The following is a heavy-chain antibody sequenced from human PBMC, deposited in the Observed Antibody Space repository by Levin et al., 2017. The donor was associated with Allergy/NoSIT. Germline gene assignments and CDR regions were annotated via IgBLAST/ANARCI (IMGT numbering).Heavy chain of an antibody. D-gene: IGHD4-17*01. CDR3: TTDPYYGTEFDP. CDR2: IKSKTDGGTT. CDR1: GFTFSNAW. Sequence: PGESLKISCAASGFTFSNAWMSWVRQAPGKGLEWVGRIKSKTDGGTTDYAAPVKGRFTISRDDSKNTLYLQMNSLKTEDTAVYYCTTDPYYGTEFDPWGQGTLVTVSS. J-gene: IGHJ5*02. V-gene: IGHV3-15*01.